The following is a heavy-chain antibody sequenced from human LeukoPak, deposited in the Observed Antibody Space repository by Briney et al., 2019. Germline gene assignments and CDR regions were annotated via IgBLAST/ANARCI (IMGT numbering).Heavy chain of an antibody. D-gene: IGHD6-19*01. CDR2: ISGSGGST. CDR3: AKDGVVSGTMGRLHY. J-gene: IGHJ4*02. V-gene: IGHV3-23*01. Sequence: GGSLRLSCAASGFTFSNAWMSWVRQTPGKGLEWVSGISGSGGSTYYADSVKGRFTISRDNSKNTLYLQMNSLRAEDTAVYYCAKDGVVSGTMGRLHYWGQGTLVTVSS. CDR1: GFTFSNAW.